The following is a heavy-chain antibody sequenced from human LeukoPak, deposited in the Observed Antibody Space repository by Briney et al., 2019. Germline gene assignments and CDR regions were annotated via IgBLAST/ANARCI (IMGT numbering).Heavy chain of an antibody. CDR3: AKGTVRSCSGPSCYPLDS. Sequence: PGGSLRLSCAASGFTFSSYAMTWVRQAPVKGLEWLSVVTDTGGNTYHADSMKGRFTISRDNSKNTVYLEMNSLRVEDTAVYYCAKGTVRSCSGPSCYPLDSWGQGTLVTVSS. D-gene: IGHD2-15*01. J-gene: IGHJ4*02. V-gene: IGHV3-23*01. CDR1: GFTFSSYA. CDR2: VTDTGGNT.